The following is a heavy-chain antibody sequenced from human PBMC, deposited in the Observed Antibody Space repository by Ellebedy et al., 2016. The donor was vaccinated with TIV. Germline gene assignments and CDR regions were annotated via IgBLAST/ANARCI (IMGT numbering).Heavy chain of an antibody. D-gene: IGHD1-26*01. CDR2: ISYDGGFK. Sequence: PGGSLRLSCAASGFTFSNYAVHWVRQAPGKGLEWVAVISYDGGFKYFADAVKGRFVISRDNSKNTVSLQMNSLRGEDAAVYYCARGLYSGSNFDYWGQGALVTVSS. CDR1: GFTFSNYA. V-gene: IGHV3-30*09. J-gene: IGHJ4*02. CDR3: ARGLYSGSNFDY.